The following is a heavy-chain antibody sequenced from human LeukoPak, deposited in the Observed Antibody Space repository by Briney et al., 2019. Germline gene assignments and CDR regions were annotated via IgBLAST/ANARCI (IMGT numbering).Heavy chain of an antibody. CDR3: ARAGGIYYDSSGYLPTSFDY. CDR2: INHSGST. Sequence: SETLSLTCAVYGGSFSGYYWSWIRQPPGKGLEWIGEINHSGSTNYNPSLESRVTISVDTSKNQFSLKLSSVTAADTAVYYCARAGGIYYDSSGYLPTSFDYWGQGTLVTVSS. V-gene: IGHV4-34*01. J-gene: IGHJ4*02. CDR1: GGSFSGYY. D-gene: IGHD3-22*01.